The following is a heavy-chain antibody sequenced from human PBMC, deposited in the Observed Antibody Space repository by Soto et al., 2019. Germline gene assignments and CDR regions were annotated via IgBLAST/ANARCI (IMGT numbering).Heavy chain of an antibody. CDR2: ITDTGGDT. Sequence: GSLRLSCVASGITFVSRAMGWGLQARGEGLEWVSTITDTGGDTKYADSVRGRFTMSRDNSKKTLYLQMNSLRVEDSALYYCARGSTDSYPGSRIFDFWGRGTLVTVSS. D-gene: IGHD3-10*01. CDR1: GITFVSRA. CDR3: ARGSTDSYPGSRIFDF. V-gene: IGHV3-23*01. J-gene: IGHJ4*02.